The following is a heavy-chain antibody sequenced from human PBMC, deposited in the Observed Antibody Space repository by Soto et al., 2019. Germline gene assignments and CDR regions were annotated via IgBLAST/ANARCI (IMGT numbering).Heavy chain of an antibody. CDR2: IYYSGST. Sequence: QVQLQESGPGLVKPSQTLSLTCTVSGGSISSGGYYWSWIRQHPGKGLEWIGYIYYSGSTYYNPSLKSRVTISVETSKNQFSLKLSSVTAADTAVYYCASGWPRIYCSGGSCSLAGAFDIWGQGTMVTVSS. CDR3: ASGWPRIYCSGGSCSLAGAFDI. D-gene: IGHD2-15*01. J-gene: IGHJ3*02. CDR1: GGSISSGGYY. V-gene: IGHV4-31*03.